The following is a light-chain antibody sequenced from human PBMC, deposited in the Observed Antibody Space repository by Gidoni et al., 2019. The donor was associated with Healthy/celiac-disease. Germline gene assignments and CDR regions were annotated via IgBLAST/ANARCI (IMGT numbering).Light chain of an antibody. V-gene: IGKV1-39*01. J-gene: IGKJ1*01. CDR2: AAY. CDR1: QSISSY. CDR3: QQSYSTPWT. Sequence: DIQMTPSPSSLSASVGDRVTITCRASQSISSYLIWYQQKTGKAPKLLIYAAYSLQRGVPSRFSGSGSGTDFTLTISSLQPEDFATYYCQQSYSTPWTFGQGTKVEIK.